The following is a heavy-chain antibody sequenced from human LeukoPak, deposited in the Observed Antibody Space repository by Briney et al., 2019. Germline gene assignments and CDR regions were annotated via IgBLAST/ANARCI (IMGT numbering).Heavy chain of an antibody. V-gene: IGHV3-21*01. CDR1: GFTFSAYS. D-gene: IGHD3-10*01. CDR2: ITSGDFV. J-gene: IGHJ6*03. CDR3: ARGGFNMVRGVIIPSNSYYYYMDI. Sequence: GGSLRLSCAVSGFTFSAYSMNWARQAPGKGLEWVSSITSGDFVYFADSLKGRFTISRDNAKSSLYLQMNSLRAEGTAVYYCARGGFNMVRGVIIPSNSYYYYMDIWGKGTTVTVSS.